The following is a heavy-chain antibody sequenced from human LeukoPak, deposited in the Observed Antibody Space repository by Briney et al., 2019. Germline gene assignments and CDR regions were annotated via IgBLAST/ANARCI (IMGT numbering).Heavy chain of an antibody. D-gene: IGHD6-19*01. CDR1: GFTFDDYA. J-gene: IGHJ6*02. CDR3: AKDIRPSKAASQWLVRGYYYYGMDV. V-gene: IGHV3-9*01. CDR2: IKWYSGSI. Sequence: PGRSLRLSCAASGFTFDDYAMHWDRQAPGKGLGWVSGIKWYSGSIGYADSVKGRFTNSRDNAKNSLYLQMNSLKAEDTALYYCAKDIRPSKAASQWLVRGYYYYGMDVWGQGTTVTVSS.